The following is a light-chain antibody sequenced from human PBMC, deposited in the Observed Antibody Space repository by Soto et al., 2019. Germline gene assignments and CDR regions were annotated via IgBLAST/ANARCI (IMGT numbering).Light chain of an antibody. Sequence: QSVLTQPASVSGSPGQSITISCTGTSSDVGDYNYVSWYQQHPGKAPKLMVYDVSNWPSGVSNRFSGSKSGNTASLTISGLQAEDEADYYCSSYTSSSTLVFGGGTKLTVL. J-gene: IGLJ3*02. CDR3: SSYTSSSTLV. V-gene: IGLV2-14*01. CDR2: DVS. CDR1: SSDVGDYNY.